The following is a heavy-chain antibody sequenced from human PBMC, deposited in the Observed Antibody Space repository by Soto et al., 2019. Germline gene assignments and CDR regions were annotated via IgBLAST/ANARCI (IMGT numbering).Heavy chain of an antibody. D-gene: IGHD3-10*01. CDR2: INHSGST. V-gene: IGHV4-34*01. CDR3: ARAPGWFGELLYRPYYYYGMDV. Sequence: SETLSLTCAVYGGSFSGYYWSWIRQPPGKGLEWIGEINHSGSTNYNPSLKSRVTISVDTSKNQFSLRLSSVTAADTAVYYCARAPGWFGELLYRPYYYYGMDVWGQGTTVTVSS. J-gene: IGHJ6*02. CDR1: GGSFSGYY.